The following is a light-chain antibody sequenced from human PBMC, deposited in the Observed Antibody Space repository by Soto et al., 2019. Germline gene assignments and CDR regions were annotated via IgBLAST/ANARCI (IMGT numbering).Light chain of an antibody. Sequence: NFMLTQPHSVSESPGKTVTISCTRSSGSIASNYVQWYQQRPGSAPTTVIYEDNQRPSGVPDRFSGSIDSSSNSASLTISGLKTEDAADYYCQSYDSTVVFGGGTKLTVL. J-gene: IGLJ2*01. V-gene: IGLV6-57*04. CDR3: QSYDSTVV. CDR1: SGSIASNY. CDR2: EDN.